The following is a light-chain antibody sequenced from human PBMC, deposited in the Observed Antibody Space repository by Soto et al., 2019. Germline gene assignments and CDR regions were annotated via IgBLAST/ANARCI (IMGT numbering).Light chain of an antibody. V-gene: IGKV3-20*01. CDR3: QQYGSSPLT. CDR1: QSVSSSY. J-gene: IGKJ4*01. Sequence: ENVLTQPPGTLSLSPGERATLSCRASQSVSSSYLAWYQQKPGQAPRLLIYGASSRATGIPDRFSGSGSGTDFTLTISRLEPEDFAVYYCQQYGSSPLTFGGGTRVEIK. CDR2: GAS.